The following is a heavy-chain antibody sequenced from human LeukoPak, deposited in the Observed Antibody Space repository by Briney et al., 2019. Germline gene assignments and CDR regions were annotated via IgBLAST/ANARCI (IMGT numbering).Heavy chain of an antibody. CDR2: LNWNGGSP. V-gene: IGHV3-20*01. J-gene: IGHJ6*03. CDR3: ARAGSYGDYVTYYHYYMDV. CDR1: GFTFDDYG. D-gene: IGHD4-17*01. Sequence: GGSLRLSCAASGFTFDDYGMSWVRQAPGKGLEWVCGLNWNGGSPNCADSVKGRFTISRDNAKNSLYLQMNTLKVEDTALYHCARAGSYGDYVTYYHYYMDVWGKGTTVTVSS.